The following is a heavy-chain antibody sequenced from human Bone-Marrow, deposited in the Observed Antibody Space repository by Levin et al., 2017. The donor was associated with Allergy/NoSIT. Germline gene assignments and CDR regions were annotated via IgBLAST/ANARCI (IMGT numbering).Heavy chain of an antibody. J-gene: IGHJ6*02. V-gene: IGHV1-58*01. D-gene: IGHD3-16*02. CDR3: TAGTRSLDEWPHFYYGVDV. CDR1: GFTFRSSG. Sequence: PAASVKVSCKASGFTFRSSGVQWVRQARGQGLDWIGLIVVGSGNTTYAGHLQERLTITRDLSTNTVYLEVTSLRPDDTAVYYCTAGTRSLDEWPHFYYGVDVWGQGTTVTVSS. CDR2: IVVGSGNT.